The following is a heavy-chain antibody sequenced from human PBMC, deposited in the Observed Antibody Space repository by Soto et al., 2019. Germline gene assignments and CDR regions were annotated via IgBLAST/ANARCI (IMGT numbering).Heavy chain of an antibody. J-gene: IGHJ6*02. Sequence: SETLSLTCAVYGGSFSGYYWSWTRQPPGKGLEWIGEINHSGSTNYNPSLKSRVTISVDTSKNQFSLKLSSVAAADTAVYYCARGRHTGYCSGGSCYGDYYYGMDVWGQGTTVTVSS. CDR2: INHSGST. V-gene: IGHV4-34*01. CDR1: GGSFSGYY. CDR3: ARGRHTGYCSGGSCYGDYYYGMDV. D-gene: IGHD2-15*01.